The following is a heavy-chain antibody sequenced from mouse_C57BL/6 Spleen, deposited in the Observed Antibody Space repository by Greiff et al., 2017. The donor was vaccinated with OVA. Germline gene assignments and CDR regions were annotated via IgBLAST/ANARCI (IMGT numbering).Heavy chain of an antibody. V-gene: IGHV1-64*01. CDR1: GYTFTSYW. CDR2: IHPNSSST. J-gene: IGHJ3*01. Sequence: QVQLEQSGADLVKPGASVKFSCTASGYTFTSYWMHWVKQSPGQGLEWIAMIHPNSSSTNYNEKFKSKVTLTVDKSNSTDYMQISSLTSEDSAVYYCARGDYDYYFGFAYWGQGTLVTVSA. CDR3: ARGDYDYYFGFAY. D-gene: IGHD2-4*01.